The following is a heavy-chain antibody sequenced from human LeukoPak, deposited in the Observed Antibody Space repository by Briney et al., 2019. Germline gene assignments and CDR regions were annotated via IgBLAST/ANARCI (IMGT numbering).Heavy chain of an antibody. CDR3: AKDSFYASSGSFDI. Sequence: GGSLRLSCAASGFTFDDHAMHWVRQAPGKGLEWVSGISWNSGSIGYADSVKGRFTISRDNAKNSLYLQMNSLRAEDTALYYCAKDSFYASSGSFDIWGQGTLVTVSS. CDR2: ISWNSGSI. V-gene: IGHV3-9*01. CDR1: GFTFDDHA. D-gene: IGHD3-22*01. J-gene: IGHJ3*02.